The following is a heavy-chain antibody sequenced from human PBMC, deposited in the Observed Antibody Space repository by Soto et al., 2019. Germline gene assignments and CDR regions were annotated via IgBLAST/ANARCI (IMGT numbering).Heavy chain of an antibody. D-gene: IGHD6-19*01. V-gene: IGHV4-59*01. J-gene: IGHJ4*02. CDR3: ARGGWSIDY. CDR2: AYYSGST. Sequence: LSLTCSVSGGSMNSYYWSWVRQPPGKGLEYIGYAYYSGSTYYNSPLESRVTISVDTTKNQFSLKLTSVTAADTAVYYCARGGWSIDYWGQGTLVTVS. CDR1: GGSMNSYY.